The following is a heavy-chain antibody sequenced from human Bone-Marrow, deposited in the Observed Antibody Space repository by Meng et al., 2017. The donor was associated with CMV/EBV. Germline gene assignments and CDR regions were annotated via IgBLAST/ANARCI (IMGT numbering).Heavy chain of an antibody. CDR1: GFTFNNYG. CDR2: IQYDGSNK. J-gene: IGHJ4*02. V-gene: IGHV3-30*02. D-gene: IGHD3-3*01. Sequence: GESLKISCAASGFTFNNYGMHWVRQAPGKGLEWVAFIQYDGSNKYYADSVKGRFTISRDNSKNTLYLQMNSLRAEDTAVYYCAKGFDFWSGYYDGYWGQGKLVTFAS. CDR3: AKGFDFWSGYYDGY.